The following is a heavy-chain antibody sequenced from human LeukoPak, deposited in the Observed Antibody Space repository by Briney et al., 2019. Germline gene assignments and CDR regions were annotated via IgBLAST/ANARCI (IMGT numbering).Heavy chain of an antibody. V-gene: IGHV1-18*01. D-gene: IGHD2-15*01. CDR2: ISAYNGNT. CDR1: GYTFTSYG. Sequence: ASVRVSCKASGYTFTSYGISWVRQAPGQGLEWMGWISAYNGNTNYAQKLQGRVTMTTDTSTSTAYMELRSLRSDDTAVYYCARNNRPYCSGGSCYSFFFDYWGQGTLVTVSP. CDR3: ARNNRPYCSGGSCYSFFFDY. J-gene: IGHJ4*02.